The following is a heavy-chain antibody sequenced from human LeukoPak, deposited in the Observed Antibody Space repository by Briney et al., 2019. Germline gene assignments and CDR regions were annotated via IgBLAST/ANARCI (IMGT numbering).Heavy chain of an antibody. V-gene: IGHV4-59*08. Sequence: SETLSLTCTVSGGSISSYYWSWIRQPPGKGLEWIGYIYYSGSTNYNPSLKSRVTISVGTSKNQFSLKLSSVTAADTAVYYCAGQALSRGSMFSYFDYWGQGTLVTVSS. J-gene: IGHJ4*02. CDR1: GGSISSYY. D-gene: IGHD3-10*02. CDR3: AGQALSRGSMFSYFDY. CDR2: IYYSGST.